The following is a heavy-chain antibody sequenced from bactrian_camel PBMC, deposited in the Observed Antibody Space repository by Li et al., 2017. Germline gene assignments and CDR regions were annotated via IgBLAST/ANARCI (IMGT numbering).Heavy chain of an antibody. Sequence: HVQLVESGGGSVQAGGSLRLSCGASVDVYSRNSPCMGWFRQAPGKEREGVAVIDSDGLAKYADSVKGRFPISQDNAENTVYLQMNSLKPEDTAMYYCKSNDPTWAQCRRWGRGTQVTVS. J-gene: IGHJ4*01. V-gene: IGHV3S53*01. CDR2: IDSDGLA. CDR3: KSNDPTWAQCRR. D-gene: IGHD1*01. CDR1: VDVYSRNSPC.